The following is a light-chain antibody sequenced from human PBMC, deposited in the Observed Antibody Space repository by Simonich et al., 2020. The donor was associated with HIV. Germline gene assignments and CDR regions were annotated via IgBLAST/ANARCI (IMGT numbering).Light chain of an antibody. Sequence: QSALTQPSSASGSPGQSVTISCTGTSSDVGGYNYVSWYQQFPGKAPKIIIYDVGKRPSGVSSRFSGSKSGNAASLTISGLQAEDEADYYCSSYTSITTWVFGEGTKLTVL. CDR3: SSYTSITTWV. J-gene: IGLJ3*02. CDR2: DVG. V-gene: IGLV2-14*01. CDR1: SSDVGGYNY.